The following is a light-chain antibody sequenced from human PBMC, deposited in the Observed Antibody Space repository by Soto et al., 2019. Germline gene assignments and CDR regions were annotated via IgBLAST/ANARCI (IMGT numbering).Light chain of an antibody. CDR2: GAS. CDR3: QHYITSLTT. J-gene: IGKJ1*01. V-gene: IGKV3-20*01. Sequence: EIVLTQSPATLSLSPGERATLSCRASQSVYSYLAWYQQKPGQAPRLLIYGASRRATGVPDRFIGSGSGTDFTLTISRLEPEDFAVYYCQHYITSLTTFGQGTKVEVK. CDR1: QSVYSY.